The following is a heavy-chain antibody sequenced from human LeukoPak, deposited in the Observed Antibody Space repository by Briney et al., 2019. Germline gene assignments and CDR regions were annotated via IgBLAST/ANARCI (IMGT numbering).Heavy chain of an antibody. Sequence: SETLSLTCTVSGYSISSGYYWGWIRQPPGKGLEWIGSIYHSGSTYYNPSLKSRVTISVDTSKNQFSLKLSSVTAADTAVYYCARDKVTAMGAFDAFDIWGQGTMVTVSS. J-gene: IGHJ3*02. CDR2: IYHSGST. V-gene: IGHV4-38-2*02. CDR3: ARDKVTAMGAFDAFDI. CDR1: GYSISSGYY. D-gene: IGHD5-18*01.